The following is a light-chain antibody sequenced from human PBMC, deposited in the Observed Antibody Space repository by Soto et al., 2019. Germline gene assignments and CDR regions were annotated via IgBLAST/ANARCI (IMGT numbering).Light chain of an antibody. CDR2: AAS. CDR3: QRHNSYPRT. Sequence: IQLTQSPSSLSASVGDRVTITCRASQGISSYLAWYHQKQGKAPKLLIYAASTLKSGVPSRCSGSGSGTDFTLTISSLQPEDFATYYFQRHNSYPRTFGPGNKVDIK. J-gene: IGKJ3*01. V-gene: IGKV1-9*01. CDR1: QGISSY.